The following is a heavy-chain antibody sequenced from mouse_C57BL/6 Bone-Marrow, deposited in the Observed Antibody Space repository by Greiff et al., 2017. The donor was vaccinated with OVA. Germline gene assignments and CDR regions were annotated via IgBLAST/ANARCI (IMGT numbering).Heavy chain of an antibody. J-gene: IGHJ4*01. CDR2: IYPGSGST. D-gene: IGHD1-1*01. CDR3: ARGTTVVAPYYAMDY. V-gene: IGHV1-55*01. CDR1: GYTFTSYW. Sequence: QVQLQQPGAELVKPGASVKMSCKASGYTFTSYWITWVKQRPGQGLEWIGDIYPGSGSTNYNEKFKSKATLTVDTSSSTAYMQLSSLTSEDSAVYYCARGTTVVAPYYAMDYWGQGTSVTVSS.